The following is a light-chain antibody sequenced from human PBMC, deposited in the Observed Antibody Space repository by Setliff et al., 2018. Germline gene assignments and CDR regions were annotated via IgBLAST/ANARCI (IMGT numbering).Light chain of an antibody. CDR3: SSYAASYNPYV. J-gene: IGLJ1*01. CDR1: SSDVGAYNY. CDR2: EVT. Sequence: QSVLAQPASVSGSPGQSITISCTGTSSDVGAYNYVSWYQQHPGKAPKLMIYEVTKRPSGVPDRFPGSKSGNTASLTVSGLQADDEADYYCSSYAASYNPYVFGTGTKVTVL. V-gene: IGLV2-8*01.